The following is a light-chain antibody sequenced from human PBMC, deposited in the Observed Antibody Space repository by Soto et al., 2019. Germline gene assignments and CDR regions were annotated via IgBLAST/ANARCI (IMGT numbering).Light chain of an antibody. CDR3: QTWDTGARVV. CDR1: SGHSSYA. CDR2: LSSDGSH. J-gene: IGLJ2*01. V-gene: IGLV4-69*01. Sequence: QPVLTQSPSASASLGASVKLTCTLSSGHSSYAIAWHQQQPEKGPRYLMKLSSDGSHSKGDVIPDRFSGSSSGAERYLTISSLQSEDEADYYCQTWDTGARVVFGGGTTLTVL.